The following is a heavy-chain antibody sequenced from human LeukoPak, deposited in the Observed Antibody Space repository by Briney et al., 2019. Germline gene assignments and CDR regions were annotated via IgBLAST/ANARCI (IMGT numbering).Heavy chain of an antibody. CDR2: IYYSGST. J-gene: IGHJ4*02. D-gene: IGHD5-18*01. Sequence: SETLSLTCTVSGGSISSSSYFWAWIRQPPGMGLEWIGNIYYSGSTYYNPSLKSRVTISVDTSKNQFSLKLSSVTAADTAVYYCASYTAMVFWDYWGQGTLVTVSS. CDR3: ASYTAMVFWDY. V-gene: IGHV4-39*07. CDR1: GGSISSSSYF.